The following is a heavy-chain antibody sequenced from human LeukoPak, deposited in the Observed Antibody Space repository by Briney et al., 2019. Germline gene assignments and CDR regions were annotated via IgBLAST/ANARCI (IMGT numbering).Heavy chain of an antibody. V-gene: IGHV3-23*01. CDR2: ISGSGVTT. CDR3: AKDQLTTVTTSFDY. D-gene: IGHD4-11*01. Sequence: GGSLRLPCAASGFTFSNYAMSWVRQAPGKGLEWVSAISGSGVTTYYADSVKGRFTISRDNPKNTLYLQMNSLRAEDTAVYYCAKDQLTTVTTSFDYWGQGTLVTVSS. CDR1: GFTFSNYA. J-gene: IGHJ4*02.